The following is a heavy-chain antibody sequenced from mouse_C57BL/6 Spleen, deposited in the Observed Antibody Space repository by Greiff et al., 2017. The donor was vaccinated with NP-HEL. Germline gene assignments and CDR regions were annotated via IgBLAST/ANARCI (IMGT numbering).Heavy chain of an antibody. Sequence: DVQLQESEGGLVQPGSSMKLSCTASGFTFSDYYMAWVRQVPEKGLEWVANINYDGSSTYYLDSLKSRFIISRDNAKNILYLQMSSLKSEDTATYYCAREEDSTGFDYWGQGTTLTVSS. J-gene: IGHJ2*01. V-gene: IGHV5-16*01. CDR1: GFTFSDYY. CDR2: INYDGSST. CDR3: AREEDSTGFDY.